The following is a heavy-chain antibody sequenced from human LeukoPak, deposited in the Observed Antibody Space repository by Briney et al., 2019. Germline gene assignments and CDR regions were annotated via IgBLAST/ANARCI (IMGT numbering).Heavy chain of an antibody. V-gene: IGHV4-39*01. J-gene: IGHJ6*02. D-gene: IGHD2-21*01. Sequence: TSETLSLTCTVSGGSISSSSYYWGWIRQPPGKGLEWIGSIYYSGSTYYNPSLKSRVTISVDTSKNQFSLKLSSVTAADTAVYYCASPSAVINYGMGVWGQGTTVTVSS. CDR1: GGSISSSSYY. CDR3: ASPSAVINYGMGV. CDR2: IYYSGST.